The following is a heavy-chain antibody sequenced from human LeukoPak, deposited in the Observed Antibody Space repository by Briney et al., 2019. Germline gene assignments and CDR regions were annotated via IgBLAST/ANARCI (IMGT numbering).Heavy chain of an antibody. D-gene: IGHD6-19*01. CDR3: AKGSSSGWSYYYYYMDV. V-gene: IGHV3-23*01. J-gene: IGHJ6*03. CDR2: IRGSDSST. Sequence: GGSLRLSCAASGFTFSSYTVNWVRQAPGKGLEWVSAIRGSDSSTYYADSVKGRFTISRDNSKNTLYLQMNSLRAEDTAVYYCAKGSSSGWSYYYYYMDVWGKGTTVTVSS. CDR1: GFTFSSYT.